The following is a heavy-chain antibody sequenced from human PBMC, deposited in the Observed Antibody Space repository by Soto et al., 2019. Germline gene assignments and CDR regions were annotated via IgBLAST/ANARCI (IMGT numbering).Heavy chain of an antibody. D-gene: IGHD3-3*01. V-gene: IGHV4-39*07. CDR2: SYYRGST. Sequence: SETLSLTCTVSGGSISSRSHYWGWIRQSPGKHLEWIGSSYYRGSTHYNPSLKTRVTISVDTSKNQVSLKVYSVTAADTAVYYCARAPYDFWSGYYLGMDVWGQGTTVTVSS. J-gene: IGHJ6*02. CDR3: ARAPYDFWSGYYLGMDV. CDR1: GGSISSRSHY.